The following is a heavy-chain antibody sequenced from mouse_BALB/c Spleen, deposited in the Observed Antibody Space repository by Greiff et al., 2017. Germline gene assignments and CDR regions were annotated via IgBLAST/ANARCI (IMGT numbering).Heavy chain of an antibody. J-gene: IGHJ4*01. V-gene: IGHV1S132*01. CDR2: IFPGTGTT. CDR1: GYTFTSYW. Sequence: VKLQESGAELVKPGASVKLSCKTSGYTFTSYWIQWVKQRPGQGLGWIGEIFPGTGTTYYNEKFKGKATLTIDTSSSTAYMQLSSLTSEDSAVYFCARTYGNYVDAMDYWGQGTSVTVSS. D-gene: IGHD2-1*01. CDR3: ARTYGNYVDAMDY.